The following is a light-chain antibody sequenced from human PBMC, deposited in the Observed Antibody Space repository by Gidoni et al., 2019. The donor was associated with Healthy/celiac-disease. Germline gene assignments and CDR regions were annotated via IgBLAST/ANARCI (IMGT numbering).Light chain of an antibody. J-gene: IGKJ4*01. CDR3: QQSYSTPPT. V-gene: IGKV1-39*01. Sequence: DIPLTQSPSSLSASVGDRVTITCRASQSISSYVNWYQQKPGKAPKLLIYAASSLQSGVPSRFSGSGSGTDFTLTISSLQPEDFATYYCQQSYSTPPTFXGXTKVEIK. CDR2: AAS. CDR1: QSISSY.